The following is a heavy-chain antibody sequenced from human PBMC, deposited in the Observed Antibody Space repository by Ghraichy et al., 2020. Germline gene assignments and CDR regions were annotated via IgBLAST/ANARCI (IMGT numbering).Heavy chain of an antibody. CDR2: IYGGGTT. CDR3: AREGMTGYCSGGNCYRGAFDI. J-gene: IGHJ3*02. Sequence: GSLRLSCAASGFTVNSNFINWVRQAPGKGLEWVSVIYGGGTTYYADSVKGRFILSRDNSKNTLYLQMNSLRVEDTAVYYCAREGMTGYCSGGNCYRGAFDIWGQGTKVTVS. V-gene: IGHV3-53*01. CDR1: GFTVNSNF. D-gene: IGHD2-15*01.